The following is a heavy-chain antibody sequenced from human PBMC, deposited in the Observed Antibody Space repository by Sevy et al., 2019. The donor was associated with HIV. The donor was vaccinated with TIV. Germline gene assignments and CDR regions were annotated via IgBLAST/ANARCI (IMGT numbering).Heavy chain of an antibody. CDR2: INSDGSST. V-gene: IGHV3-74*01. D-gene: IGHD6-13*01. J-gene: IGHJ6*03. Sequence: GGSLRLSCAASGFTFSSYWMHWVRQAPGKGLVWVSRINSDGSSTSYADSVKGRFTISRDNAKNTLYLQMNSLRAEDKAVYYCARVGIAAAGDYYYYMDVWGKGTTVTVSS. CDR3: ARVGIAAAGDYYYYMDV. CDR1: GFTFSSYW.